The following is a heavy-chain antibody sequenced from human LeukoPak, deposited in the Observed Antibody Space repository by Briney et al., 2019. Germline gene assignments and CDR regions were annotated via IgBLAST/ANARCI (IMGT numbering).Heavy chain of an antibody. V-gene: IGHV1-18*01. CDR2: ISAYNGNT. D-gene: IGHD6-6*01. J-gene: IGHJ4*02. CDR3: ARVGSLPPSSSEAADY. CDR1: GYTFTNYG. Sequence: GASVKVSCKASGYTFTNYGISWVRQAPGQGLEWMGWISAYNGNTNYAQKLQGRVTMTTDTSTSTAYMELRSLRSDDTAVYYCARVGSLPPSSSEAADYWGQGTLVTVSS.